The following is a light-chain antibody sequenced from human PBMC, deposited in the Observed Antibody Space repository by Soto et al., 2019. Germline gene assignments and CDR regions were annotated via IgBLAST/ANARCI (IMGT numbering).Light chain of an antibody. CDR3: QQSYSTPYT. CDR2: AAS. V-gene: IGKV1-39*01. Sequence: DIQMTQSPSSLSASVGDRVTITCRASQSISSSLNWFQHKPGKAPKLLIYAASSLQSGVPSRFSGSGSGTDFTLTISSLQPEDFATYYCQQSYSTPYTFGQGTKLEIK. J-gene: IGKJ2*01. CDR1: QSISSS.